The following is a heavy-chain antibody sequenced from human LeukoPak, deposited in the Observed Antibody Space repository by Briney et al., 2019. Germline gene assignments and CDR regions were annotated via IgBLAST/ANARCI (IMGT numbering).Heavy chain of an antibody. CDR3: ARGRSYYGPAGY. D-gene: IGHD3-10*01. Sequence: SETLSLTCTVSGGSISNYYWSWIRQPAGKGLEWIGRIYTSGSTNYNPSLKSRVTMSVDTSENQFSLKMSSVTAADTAVYYCARGRSYYGPAGYWGQGTLVTVSS. J-gene: IGHJ4*02. V-gene: IGHV4-4*07. CDR1: GGSISNYY. CDR2: IYTSGST.